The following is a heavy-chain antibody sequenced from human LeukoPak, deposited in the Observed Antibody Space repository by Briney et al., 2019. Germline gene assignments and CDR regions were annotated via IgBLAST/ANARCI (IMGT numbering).Heavy chain of an antibody. V-gene: IGHV1-8*02. CDR1: GYTFSSDD. CDR3: ARGRVFPGVAPRQVWFDP. Sequence: ASVKVSCKASGYTFSSDDINWLRQAPGQGLEWMGWMNPKSGNTGYAQKFLGRVTMTRNTSISTAYMELSRLRSEDTAVYYCARGRVFPGVAPRQVWFDPWGQGTPVTVSS. D-gene: IGHD3-10*01. J-gene: IGHJ5*02. CDR2: MNPKSGNT.